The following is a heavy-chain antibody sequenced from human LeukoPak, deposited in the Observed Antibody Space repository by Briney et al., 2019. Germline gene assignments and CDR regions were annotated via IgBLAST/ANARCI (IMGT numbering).Heavy chain of an antibody. CDR3: ARARYGSYYGSGESYYMDV. J-gene: IGHJ6*03. D-gene: IGHD3-10*01. Sequence: SQTLSLTCTVSGGSISSGGYYWSWNRQHPGKGLEWIGYIYYTGSTYYNPSLKIPVTISVYTSKNHFSLKLSSVTAADTAVYYCARARYGSYYGSGESYYMDVWGKGTTATVSS. V-gene: IGHV4-31*01. CDR2: IYYTGST. CDR1: GGSISSGGYY.